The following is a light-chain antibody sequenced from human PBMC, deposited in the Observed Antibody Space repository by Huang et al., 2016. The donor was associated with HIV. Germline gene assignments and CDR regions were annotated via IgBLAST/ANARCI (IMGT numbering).Light chain of an antibody. CDR1: QSVSSN. CDR2: GAS. J-gene: IGKJ4*01. V-gene: IGKV3-15*01. Sequence: IVMTQSPATLSVSPGEGATLSCRASQSVSSNLAWYQQKPGQAPRLLIYGASTRVNGIPARFSGSGSGTECTLTISSLQSEDSAVYYCQYYNNWPPFLTFGGGTKVEIK. CDR3: QYYNNWPPFLT.